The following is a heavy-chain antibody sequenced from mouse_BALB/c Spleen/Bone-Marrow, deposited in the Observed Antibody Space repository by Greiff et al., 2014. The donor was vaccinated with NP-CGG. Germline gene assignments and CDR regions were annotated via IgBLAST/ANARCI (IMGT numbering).Heavy chain of an antibody. D-gene: IGHD2-1*01. V-gene: IGHV1-7*01. CDR3: VCGNYYLAY. CDR2: INPSTGYT. CDR1: GYTSTRYW. Sequence: VQLQQSGAELAKPGASVKMSCKASGYTSTRYWMHWVKQRPGQGLEWIGYINPSTGYTEYNQKFKDKATLTADKSSSTAYMQLSSLTSEDSAVYYCVCGNYYLAYWGQGTLVTVSA. J-gene: IGHJ3*01.